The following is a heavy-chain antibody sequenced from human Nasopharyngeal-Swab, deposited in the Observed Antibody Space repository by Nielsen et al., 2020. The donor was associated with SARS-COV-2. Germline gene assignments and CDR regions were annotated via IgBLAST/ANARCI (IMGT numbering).Heavy chain of an antibody. J-gene: IGHJ6*02. D-gene: IGHD6-13*01. V-gene: IGHV4-61*01. CDR1: GGSVSSGSYY. CDR3: ARVKGIAAANYYYGMDV. CDR2: IYYSGST. Sequence: SETLSLTCTVSGGSVSSGSYYWSWIRQPPGKGLEWIGYIYYSGSTNYNPSLKSRVTISVDTSKNQFSLKLSSVTAAGTAVYYCARVKGIAAANYYYGMDVWGQGTTVTVSS.